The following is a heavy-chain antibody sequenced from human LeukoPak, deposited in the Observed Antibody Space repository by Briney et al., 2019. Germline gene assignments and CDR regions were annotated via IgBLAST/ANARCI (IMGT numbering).Heavy chain of an antibody. CDR2: INHSGST. D-gene: IGHD6-13*01. CDR3: ARHPSPRYSSSWYGGRWFDP. V-gene: IGHV4-34*01. J-gene: IGHJ5*02. CDR1: GGSFSGYY. Sequence: SETLSLTCAVYGGSFSGYYWSWIRQPPGKRLEWIGEINHSGSTNYNPSLKSRVTISVDTSKNQFSLKLSSVTAADTAVYYCARHPSPRYSSSWYGGRWFDPWGQGTLVTVSS.